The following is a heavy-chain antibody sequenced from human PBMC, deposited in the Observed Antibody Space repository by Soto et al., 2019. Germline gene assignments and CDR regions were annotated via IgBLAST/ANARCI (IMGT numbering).Heavy chain of an antibody. Sequence: GASVKVSCKASGYTFTSYAMHWVRQAPGQRLEWMGWINAGNGNTKYSQKFQGRVTITRDTSASTAYMELSSLRSEDTAVYYCARGGLTIFGVVIIKNWFAPWGQGTLVTVSS. CDR2: INAGNGNT. J-gene: IGHJ5*02. V-gene: IGHV1-3*01. D-gene: IGHD3-3*01. CDR1: GYTFTSYA. CDR3: ARGGLTIFGVVIIKNWFAP.